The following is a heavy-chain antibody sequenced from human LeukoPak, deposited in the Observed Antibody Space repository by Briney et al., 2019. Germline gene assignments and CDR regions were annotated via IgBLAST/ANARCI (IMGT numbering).Heavy chain of an antibody. J-gene: IGHJ4*02. D-gene: IGHD1-26*01. CDR3: ARDPDSGSYPDY. CDR2: ISAYNGNT. CDR1: GYTFTDYY. Sequence: SVKVSCKASGYTFTDYYMHWLRQAPGQGLEWMGWISAYNGNTNYAQKLQGRVTMTTDTSTSTAYMELRSLRSDDTAVYYCARDPDSGSYPDYWGQGTLVTVSS. V-gene: IGHV1-18*04.